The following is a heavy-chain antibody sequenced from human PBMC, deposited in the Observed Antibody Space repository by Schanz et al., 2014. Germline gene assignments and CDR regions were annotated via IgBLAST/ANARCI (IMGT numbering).Heavy chain of an antibody. Sequence: QGQLVQSGPEVKEPGASVKVSCEASRYTFNTYGLNWVRQAPGQGLEWMGWISPYNGNTNYAPKVQGRVTITRDTSASTAYMELSSLRSEDTAVYYCARGYGDSPTDFWGQGTLVTVSS. V-gene: IGHV1-18*01. J-gene: IGHJ4*02. D-gene: IGHD4-17*01. CDR1: RYTFNTYG. CDR3: ARGYGDSPTDF. CDR2: ISPYNGNT.